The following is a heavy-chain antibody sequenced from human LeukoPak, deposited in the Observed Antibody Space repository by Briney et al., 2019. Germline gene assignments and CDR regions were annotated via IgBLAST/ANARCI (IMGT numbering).Heavy chain of an antibody. CDR1: GFIFSSYG. V-gene: IGHV3-7*01. J-gene: IGHJ4*02. Sequence: PGGSLRLSCTASGFIFSSYGMSWVRQAPGKGLEWVANIKEDGSEKYYVDSVKGRFTISRDNAKNSLYLQMNSLRAEDTAVYYCARVAAGTVYYWGQGTLVTVSS. CDR3: ARVAAGTVYY. D-gene: IGHD6-13*01. CDR2: IKEDGSEK.